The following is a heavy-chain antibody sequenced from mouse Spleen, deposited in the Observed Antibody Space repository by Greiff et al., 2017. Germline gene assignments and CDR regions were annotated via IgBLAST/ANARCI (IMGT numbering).Heavy chain of an antibody. J-gene: IGHJ3*01. CDR2: IDPETGGT. V-gene: IGHV1-15*01. CDR1: GYTFTDYE. CDR3: TRDPPFAY. Sequence: VKLMESGAELVRPGASVTLSCKASGYTFTDYEMHWVKQTPVHGLEWIGAIDPETGGTAYNQKFKGKATLTADKSSSTAYMELRSLTSEDSAVYYCTRDPPFAYWGQGTLVTVSA.